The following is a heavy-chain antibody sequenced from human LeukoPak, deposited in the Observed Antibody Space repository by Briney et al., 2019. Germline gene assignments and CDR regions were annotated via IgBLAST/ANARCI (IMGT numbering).Heavy chain of an antibody. V-gene: IGHV1-2*04. CDR1: GYTFTGYY. Sequence: ASVKVSCKASGYTFTGYYMHWVRQAPGQGLEWMGWINPNSGGTNYAQKFQGWVTMTRDTSISTAYMELSRLRSDDTAVYYCAREYSSSWYGWFDPWGQGTLATVSS. J-gene: IGHJ5*02. CDR2: INPNSGGT. CDR3: AREYSSSWYGWFDP. D-gene: IGHD6-13*01.